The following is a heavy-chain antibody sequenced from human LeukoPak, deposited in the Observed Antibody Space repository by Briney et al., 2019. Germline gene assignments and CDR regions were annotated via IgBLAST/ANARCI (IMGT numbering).Heavy chain of an antibody. CDR1: GFTVSSNY. J-gene: IGHJ4*02. D-gene: IGHD6-13*01. Sequence: GGSLRLSCAASGFTVSSNYMSWVRQAPGKGLEWVSVIYSGGSTYYADSVKGRFTVSRDNSKNTLSLQMNSLRAEDTAVYYCASGIAAYFDYWGQGTLVTVSS. V-gene: IGHV3-53*01. CDR3: ASGIAAYFDY. CDR2: IYSGGST.